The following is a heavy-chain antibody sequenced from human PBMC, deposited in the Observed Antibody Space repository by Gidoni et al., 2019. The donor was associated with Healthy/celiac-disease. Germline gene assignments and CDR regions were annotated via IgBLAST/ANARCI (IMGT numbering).Heavy chain of an antibody. J-gene: IGHJ4*01. CDR3: ARVRDCGGDCYSYDY. CDR2: IIPILGIA. V-gene: IGHV1-69*02. D-gene: IGHD2-21*02. Sequence: QVQLVQSGAEVKKPGSSVKVSCKASGGTFSSDTLSWVRQAPGQGLEWMGRIIPILGIANYAQKFQGRVTITADKSTSTAYMELSSLRSEDTAVYYCARVRDCGGDCYSYDYWGQEPWSPSPQ. CDR1: GGTFSSDT.